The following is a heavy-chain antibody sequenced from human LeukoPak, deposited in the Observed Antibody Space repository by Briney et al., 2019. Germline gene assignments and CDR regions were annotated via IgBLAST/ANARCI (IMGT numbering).Heavy chain of an antibody. CDR2: ITAFNGNT. J-gene: IGHJ3*02. CDR1: GFALYKYN. V-gene: IGHV1-18*04. CDR3: ARELSTYYYDSSGDAFDI. D-gene: IGHD3-22*01. Sequence: ASVKVSCKASGFALYKYNIVWVRQAPGQGLEWVGWITAFNGNTNYAQKVQGRVTMTRDMSTSTVYMELSSLRSEDTAVYYCARELSTYYYDSSGDAFDIWGQGTMVTVSS.